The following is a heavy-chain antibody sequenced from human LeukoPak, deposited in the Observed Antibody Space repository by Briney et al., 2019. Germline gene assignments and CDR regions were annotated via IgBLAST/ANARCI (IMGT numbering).Heavy chain of an antibody. CDR2: ISSGGTYI. CDR1: GFSFSSSS. CDR3: ARMHPYCTTTSCPRS. J-gene: IGHJ4*02. V-gene: IGHV3-21*01. Sequence: GGSLRLSCAASGFSFSSSSMNWVRQAPGKGLEWVSSISSGGTYIYSADSVKGRFTISRDNAKNSLYLQMNSLRAEDTAVYYCARMHPYCTTTSCPRSWGQGTLVTVSS. D-gene: IGHD2-2*01.